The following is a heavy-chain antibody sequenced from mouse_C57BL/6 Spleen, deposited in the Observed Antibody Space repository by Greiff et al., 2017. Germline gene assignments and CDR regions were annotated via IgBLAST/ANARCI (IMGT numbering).Heavy chain of an antibody. D-gene: IGHD4-1*01. CDR3: ARTAGTSLFAY. J-gene: IGHJ3*01. Sequence: DVMLVESGGGLVKPGGSLKLSCAASGFTFSDYGMHWVRQAPEKGLEWVAYISSGSSTIYYADTVKGRFTISRDNAKNTLFLQMTSLRSEDTAMYYCARTAGTSLFAYWGQGTLVTVSA. V-gene: IGHV5-17*01. CDR1: GFTFSDYG. CDR2: ISSGSSTI.